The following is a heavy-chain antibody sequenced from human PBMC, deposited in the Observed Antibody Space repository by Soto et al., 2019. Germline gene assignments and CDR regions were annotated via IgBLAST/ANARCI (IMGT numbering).Heavy chain of an antibody. CDR1: GFTFSSYA. CDR3: VKSPGIAVHTPYYFDY. D-gene: IGHD6-19*01. Sequence: GGSLRLSCSASGFTFSSYAMHWVRQAPGKGLEYVSAISSNGGSTYYADSVKGRFTISRDNSKNTLYLQMSSLRAEDTAVYYCVKSPGIAVHTPYYFDYWGQGTLVTVSS. CDR2: ISSNGGST. V-gene: IGHV3-64D*08. J-gene: IGHJ4*02.